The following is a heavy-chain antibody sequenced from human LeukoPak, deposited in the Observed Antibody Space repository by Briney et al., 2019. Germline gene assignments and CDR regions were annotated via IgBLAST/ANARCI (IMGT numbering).Heavy chain of an antibody. CDR2: ISSDGNSK. CDR3: ARGPPTTYFDWEFDY. CDR1: GFTFTTSG. Sequence: GGSLRLSCAASGFTFTTSGMHWVRQAPGKGLEWMALISSDGNSKDYADSVKGRFTISRDNSKNTVSLQMNSLRAEDTAVYYCARGPPTTYFDWEFDYWGQGTLVTVSS. J-gene: IGHJ4*02. D-gene: IGHD3-9*01. V-gene: IGHV3-30*03.